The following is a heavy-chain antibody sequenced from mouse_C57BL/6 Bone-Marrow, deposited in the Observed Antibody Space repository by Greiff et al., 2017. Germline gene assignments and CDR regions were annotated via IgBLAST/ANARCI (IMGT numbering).Heavy chain of an antibody. Sequence: EVMLVESGGDLVKPGGSLKLSCAASGFTFSSYGMSWVRQTPDKRLEWVATISSGGSYTYYPDSVKGRFTISRDNATNTQYLQMSSLKSEDTAMYYCARHVRGYYYGSSPWYCDVGGTGTTVTVAS. V-gene: IGHV5-6*01. D-gene: IGHD1-1*01. J-gene: IGHJ1*03. CDR1: GFTFSSYG. CDR2: ISSGGSYT. CDR3: ARHVRGYYYGSSPWYCDV.